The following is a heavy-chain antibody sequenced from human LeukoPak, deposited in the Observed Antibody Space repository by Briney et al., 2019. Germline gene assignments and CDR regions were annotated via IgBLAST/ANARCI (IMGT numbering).Heavy chain of an antibody. D-gene: IGHD5-18*01. CDR3: ARVGGYSYGGKGFDY. Sequence: ASVKVSCKASGYTFTSYYMHWVRQAPGQGLEWMGIINPSGGSTSYAQKFQGRVTMTRDTSTSTVYMGLSSLRPEDTAVYYCARVGGYSYGGKGFDYWGQGTLVTVSS. CDR2: INPSGGST. CDR1: GYTFTSYY. J-gene: IGHJ4*02. V-gene: IGHV1-46*01.